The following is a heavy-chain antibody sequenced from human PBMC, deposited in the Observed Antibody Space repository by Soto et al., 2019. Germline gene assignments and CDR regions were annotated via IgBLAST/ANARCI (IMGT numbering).Heavy chain of an antibody. CDR2: ISYDGSNK. J-gene: IGHJ4*02. V-gene: IGHV3-30-3*01. Sequence: QVQLVESGGGVVQPGRSLRLSCAASGFTFSSYAMHWVRQAPGKGLEWVAVISYDGSNKYYADSVKGRFTISRDNSKNTLYLQMYSLRAEDTAVYYYASPIKRRNLVCPFDYWGQGTLVTVSS. D-gene: IGHD3-16*01. CDR3: ASPIKRRNLVCPFDY. CDR1: GFTFSSYA.